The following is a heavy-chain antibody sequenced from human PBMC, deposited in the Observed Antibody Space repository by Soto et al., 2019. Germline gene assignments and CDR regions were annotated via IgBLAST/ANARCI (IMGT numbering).Heavy chain of an antibody. V-gene: IGHV3-48*02. CDR3: VRAPQLVAPAATGFDS. D-gene: IGHD2-2*01. CDR1: GFPFSTYS. CDR2: ISASTLTI. J-gene: IGHJ4*02. Sequence: GGSLRLSCAASGFPFSTYSMSWVRQAPGKGLEWISYISASTLTIFYADSVKGRFTISRDTAQNSLYLQMNSLRDEDTAVYYCVRAPQLVAPAATGFDSWGQGTLVTVSS.